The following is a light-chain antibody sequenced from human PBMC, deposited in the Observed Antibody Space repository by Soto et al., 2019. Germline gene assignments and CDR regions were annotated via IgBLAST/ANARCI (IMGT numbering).Light chain of an antibody. V-gene: IGKV3-20*01. CDR1: QSLSSSH. CDR2: DAS. CDR3: QHLSA. J-gene: IGKJ1*01. Sequence: EIVLTQSPGTLSLSPGERASLSCRASQSLSSSHLIWYQQKPGQAPRLLIYDASSRATGIPDRFSGGGSGIDFTLSISRLEPEDFAVYYCQHLSAFREGTKVEIK.